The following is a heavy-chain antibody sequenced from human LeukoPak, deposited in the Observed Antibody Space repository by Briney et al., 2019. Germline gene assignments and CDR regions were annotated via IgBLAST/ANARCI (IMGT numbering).Heavy chain of an antibody. V-gene: IGHV4-59*01. Sequence: SETLSLTCTVSGGSISSYYWSWIRQPPGKGLEWIGYIYYSGSTNYNPSLKSRVTISVDTSKNQFSLKLSSVTAADTAVYYCARAFELPSGDWFDPWGQGTLVTVSS. CDR2: IYYSGST. J-gene: IGHJ5*02. CDR3: ARAFELPSGDWFDP. CDR1: GGSISSYY. D-gene: IGHD1-7*01.